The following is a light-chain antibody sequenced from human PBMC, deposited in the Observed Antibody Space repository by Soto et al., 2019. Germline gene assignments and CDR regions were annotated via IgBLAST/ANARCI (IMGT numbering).Light chain of an antibody. Sequence: DLQMTQSPSSLSASVGDRVTITCRASQSISFYLNWFQQKPGKAPQVLIYAATSLQSGVPSRFSGSGSGTDFTLTISGLQREDFATYYCQQTYSTPRFGQGTRLEIK. V-gene: IGKV1-39*01. CDR3: QQTYSTPR. CDR1: QSISFY. J-gene: IGKJ5*01. CDR2: AAT.